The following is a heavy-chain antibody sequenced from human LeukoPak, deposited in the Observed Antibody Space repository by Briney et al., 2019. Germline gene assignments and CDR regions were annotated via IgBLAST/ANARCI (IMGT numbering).Heavy chain of an antibody. Sequence: ASVKVSCKAFGYSLTSYYVHWVRQAPGQGLEWMGEINPSGGSTSYAQKFQGRITVTRDTYTNTVYMDLSSLRSEDTATYYCARGAPTTRIGAGRFDYWGQGSLLTVAS. V-gene: IGHV1-46*01. D-gene: IGHD5-12*01. J-gene: IGHJ4*02. CDR3: ARGAPTTRIGAGRFDY. CDR2: INPSGGST. CDR1: GYSLTSYY.